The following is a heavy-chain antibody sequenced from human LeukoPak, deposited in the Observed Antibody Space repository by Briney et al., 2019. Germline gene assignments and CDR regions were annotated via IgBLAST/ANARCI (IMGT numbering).Heavy chain of an antibody. CDR1: GFSFNTYA. J-gene: IGHJ4*02. CDR3: VRDSGGDAYNDYFDS. CDR2: ISSNGDST. D-gene: IGHD5-24*01. V-gene: IGHV3-64*01. Sequence: PGGSLRLSCAASGFSFNTYAMHWARQAPGKGLEYVSAISSNGDSTNYANSVKGRFTISRDNSEKTLFLQMGSLRAEDMAVYYCVRDSGGDAYNDYFDSWGQGTLVTVSS.